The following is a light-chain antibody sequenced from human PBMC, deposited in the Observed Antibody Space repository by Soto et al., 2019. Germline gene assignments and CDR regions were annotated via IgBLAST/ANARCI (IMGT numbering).Light chain of an antibody. CDR1: SSDVGGYNY. CDR3: SSYTSSSTRDV. V-gene: IGLV2-14*01. J-gene: IGLJ1*01. CDR2: EVS. Sequence: QSVLTQPASVSGSPGQSITISCTATSSDVGGYNYVSWYQQHPGKAPKLMIYEVSNRPSGVSNRFSGSKSGNTASLTISGLKAEDEADYYCSSYTSSSTRDVFGTGTKLTVL.